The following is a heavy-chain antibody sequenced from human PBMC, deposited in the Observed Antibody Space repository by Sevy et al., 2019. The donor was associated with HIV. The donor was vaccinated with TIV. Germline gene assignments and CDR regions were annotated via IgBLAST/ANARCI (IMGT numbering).Heavy chain of an antibody. CDR1: GFTFSSYW. CDR3: ARAYAHYGDSIGFYYGMDV. V-gene: IGHV3-74*01. Sequence: GGSLRLSCAASGFTFSSYWMHWVRQAPGKGLLWVSLINGDGGSANYADSVKGRFLISRDNAKNTLNMQMNSLRAEDTAMYYCARAYAHYGDSIGFYYGMDVWGQGITVTVSS. D-gene: IGHD4-17*01. J-gene: IGHJ6*02. CDR2: INGDGGSA.